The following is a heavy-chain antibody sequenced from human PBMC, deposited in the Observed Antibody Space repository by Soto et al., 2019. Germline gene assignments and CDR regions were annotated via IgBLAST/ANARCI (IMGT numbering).Heavy chain of an antibody. CDR2: IYPGDSDT. D-gene: IGHD2-2*01. V-gene: IGHV5-51*01. CDR3: ARQANCSSTSCYVYYYYGMDV. J-gene: IGHJ6*02. CDR1: GYSFTSYW. Sequence: GESLKISCKGSGYSFTSYWIGWVRQMPGKGLEWMGIIYPGDSDTRYSPSFQGQVTISADKSTSTAYLQWSSLKASDTAMYYCARQANCSSTSCYVYYYYGMDVWGQGTTVTVSS.